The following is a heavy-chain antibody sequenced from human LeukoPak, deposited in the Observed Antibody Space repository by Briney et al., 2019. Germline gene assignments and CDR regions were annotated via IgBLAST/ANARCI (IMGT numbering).Heavy chain of an antibody. Sequence: PGRSLRLSCVVSGFTFTGYSMNWVRQAPGKGLEWVSSISSSSSHIFYADSVKGRFTISRDNARNALDLQMNSLRAEDAAVYYCARSVMTGSTTRAFDMWGQGTMVTVSS. CDR2: ISSSSSHI. J-gene: IGHJ3*02. V-gene: IGHV3-21*01. D-gene: IGHD2/OR15-2a*01. CDR3: ARSVMTGSTTRAFDM. CDR1: GFTFTGYS.